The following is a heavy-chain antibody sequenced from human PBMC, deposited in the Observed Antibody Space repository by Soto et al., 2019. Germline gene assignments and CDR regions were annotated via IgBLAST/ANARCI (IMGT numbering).Heavy chain of an antibody. Sequence: QVQLQESGPGLVKPSGTLSLTCAVSGGSISSSNWWSWVRQPPGKGLEWIGKIYHSGSTNYNPSLXRXGXSSXAKSKNQFSLKLSSVPAADTAVYYCARVYMVRGTIIRYFAYWGQGTLVTVSS. J-gene: IGHJ4*02. CDR2: IYHSGST. V-gene: IGHV4-4*02. CDR3: ARVYMVRGTIIRYFAY. CDR1: GGSISSSNW. D-gene: IGHD3-10*01.